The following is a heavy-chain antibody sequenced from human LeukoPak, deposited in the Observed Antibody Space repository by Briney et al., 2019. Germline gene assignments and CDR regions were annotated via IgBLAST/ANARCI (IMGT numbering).Heavy chain of an antibody. V-gene: IGHV5-51*01. CDR2: IYPGDSDT. CDR3: ARHSERYSRNWFDP. Sequence: GESLKISCKGSGYSFTSSWIGWVRQMPGKGLKWMGIIYPGDSDTRYSPSFQGQVTISADKSISTAYLQWSSLKASDTAMYYCARHSERYSRNWFDPWGQGTLVTVSS. J-gene: IGHJ5*02. D-gene: IGHD3-9*01. CDR1: GYSFTSSW.